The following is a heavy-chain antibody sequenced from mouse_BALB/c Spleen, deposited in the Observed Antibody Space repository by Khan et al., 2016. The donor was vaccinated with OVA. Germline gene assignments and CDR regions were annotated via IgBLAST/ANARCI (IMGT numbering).Heavy chain of an antibody. V-gene: IGHV1S45*01. CDR3: ARTGTFYGMDY. D-gene: IGHD4-1*01. J-gene: IGHJ4*01. CDR1: GYTFTNHH. CDR2: IKPYNDYT. Sequence: VQLQQSGAELVRPGASVKISCKAFGYTFTNHHINWVKQRPGQGLDWIGYIKPYNDYTRYNQNFKGKATLTVDESSSTAYMEFSSLTSEDSAVSYCARTGTFYGMDYWGQGTSVTVSS.